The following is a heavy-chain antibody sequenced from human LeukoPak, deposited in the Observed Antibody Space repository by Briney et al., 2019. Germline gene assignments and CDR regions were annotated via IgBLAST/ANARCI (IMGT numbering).Heavy chain of an antibody. J-gene: IGHJ4*02. D-gene: IGHD6-13*01. CDR1: GYTFTGYY. CDR3: TSPIWYAAAGTVLKYYFDY. Sequence: ASVKVSCKASGYTFTGYYMHWVRQAPGQGLEWMGWINPNSGGTNYAQKFQGRVTMTRDTSISTAYMERSRLRSDDTAVYYCTSPIWYAAAGTVLKYYFDYWGQGTLVTVSS. V-gene: IGHV1-2*02. CDR2: INPNSGGT.